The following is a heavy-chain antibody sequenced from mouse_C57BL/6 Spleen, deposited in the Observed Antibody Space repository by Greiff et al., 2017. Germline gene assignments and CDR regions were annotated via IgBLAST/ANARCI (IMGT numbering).Heavy chain of an antibody. CDR3: ARVGLNVRCAY. V-gene: IGHV1-64*01. CDR1: GYTFTSYW. J-gene: IGHJ3*01. CDR2: IHPNSGST. Sequence: VQLQQPGAELVKPGASVKLSCKASGYTFTSYWMHWVKQRPGQGLEWIGMIHPNSGSTNYNEKFKSKATLTVDKSSSTAYMQLSSLTSEDAAVYYCARVGLNVRCAYWGQGTLVTVSA. D-gene: IGHD3-3*01.